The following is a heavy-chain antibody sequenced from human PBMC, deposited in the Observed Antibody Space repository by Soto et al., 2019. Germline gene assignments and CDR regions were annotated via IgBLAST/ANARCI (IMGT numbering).Heavy chain of an antibody. D-gene: IGHD4-17*01. CDR2: INAGNGNT. CDR1: GYTFTSYA. CDR3: ARTVGYYYATDV. V-gene: IGHV1-3*01. J-gene: IGHJ6*02. Sequence: ASVKVSCKASGYTFTSYAMHWVRQAPGQRLEWMGWINAGNGNTKYSQKFQGRVTITRDTSASTAYMELSSLRSEDTAVYYCARTVGYYYATDVWGQGTTVTVSS.